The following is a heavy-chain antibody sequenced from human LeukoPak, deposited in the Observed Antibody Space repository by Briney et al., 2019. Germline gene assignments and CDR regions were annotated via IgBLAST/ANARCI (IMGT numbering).Heavy chain of an antibody. CDR2: VRSDGDIK. V-gene: IGHV3-30*02. CDR3: AKDEVFSSAWYFDY. J-gene: IGHJ4*02. Sequence: PGGSLRLSCAASGFTFSSYGMHWVRQAPGKGLEWVAFVRSDGDIKYYADSVKGRFTISRDNSKNTLYLQMNSLRAEDTAFYYCAKDEVFSSAWYFDYWGQGALVTVSS. D-gene: IGHD6-19*01. CDR1: GFTFSSYG.